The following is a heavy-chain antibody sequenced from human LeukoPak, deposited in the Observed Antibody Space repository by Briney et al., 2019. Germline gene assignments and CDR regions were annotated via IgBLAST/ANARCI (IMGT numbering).Heavy chain of an antibody. Sequence: SETLSLTCTVSGGSISSYYWCWIRQPPGKGLEWIGCIHYSGSTNYNPSLKSRLTISVDTSKNQFSLKLSSVTAADTAVYYCARVRDRSSYFYDLDYWGQGTLVTVSS. J-gene: IGHJ4*02. V-gene: IGHV4-59*01. CDR3: ARVRDRSSYFYDLDY. D-gene: IGHD3-22*01. CDR2: IHYSGST. CDR1: GGSISSYY.